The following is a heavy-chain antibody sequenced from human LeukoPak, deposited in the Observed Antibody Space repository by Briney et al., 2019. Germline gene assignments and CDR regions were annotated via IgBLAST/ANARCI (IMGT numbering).Heavy chain of an antibody. CDR1: GDSISGFY. J-gene: IGHJ6*03. V-gene: IGHV4-4*07. CDR2: ISTSGST. Sequence: SETLSLTCTVSGDSISGFYWSWIRQPAGKGLQWHGRISTSGSTNYNPSLKSRVTMSVDRSTNEFSLTVRSVTAADTALYYCARGLPSYGDYVDYYFYMDVWGKGTTVTVSS. D-gene: IGHD4-17*01. CDR3: ARGLPSYGDYVDYYFYMDV.